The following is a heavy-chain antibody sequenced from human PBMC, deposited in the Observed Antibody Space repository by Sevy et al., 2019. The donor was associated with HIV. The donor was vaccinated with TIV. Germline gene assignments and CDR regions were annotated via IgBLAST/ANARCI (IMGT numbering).Heavy chain of an antibody. D-gene: IGHD4-17*01. CDR1: GFTFSNTW. V-gene: IGHV3-15*01. J-gene: IGHJ3*02. CDR3: TTMGWHGGFDI. Sequence: GGSLRLSCAASGFTFSNTWMSWVRQAPGKGLELVGRIKSNNDGGTTDYSAPVSGRFTISRDDSQSTLYLRINILKIEDTAVYYCTTMGWHGGFDIWGKGTMATVS. CDR2: IKSNNDGGTT.